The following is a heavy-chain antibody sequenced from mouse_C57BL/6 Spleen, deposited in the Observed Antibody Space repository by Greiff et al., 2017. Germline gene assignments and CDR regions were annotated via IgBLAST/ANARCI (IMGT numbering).Heavy chain of an antibody. CDR2: INPSSGYT. D-gene: IGHD4-1*01. CDR1: GYTFTSYT. CDR3: AREGELACDY. V-gene: IGHV1-4*01. J-gene: IGHJ2*01. Sequence: VQLQESGAELARPGASVKMSCKASGYTFTSYTMHWVKQRPGQGLEWIGYINPSSGYTKYNQKFKGKATLTADKSSSTAYMQLSRLTSEDSADYYGAREGELACDYWGQGTTLTVSS.